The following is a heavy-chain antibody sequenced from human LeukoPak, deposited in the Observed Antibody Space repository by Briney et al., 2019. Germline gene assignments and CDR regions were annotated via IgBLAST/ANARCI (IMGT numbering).Heavy chain of an antibody. Sequence: SETLSLTCAVYGGSFSGYYWSWIRQPPGKGLEWIGEINHSGSTNYNPSLKSRVTISVDTSKNPFSLKMSSVTAAHTAVYYCAMRGYYHDSSGYYHVWGQGTLVTVSS. J-gene: IGHJ4*02. D-gene: IGHD3-22*01. V-gene: IGHV4-34*01. CDR2: INHSGST. CDR3: AMRGYYHDSSGYYHV. CDR1: GGSFSGYY.